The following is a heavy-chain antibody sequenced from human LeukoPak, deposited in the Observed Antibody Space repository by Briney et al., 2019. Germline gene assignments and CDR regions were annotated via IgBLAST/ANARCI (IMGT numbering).Heavy chain of an antibody. CDR2: IYYSGST. J-gene: IGHJ4*02. CDR1: GGSISSSSYY. CDR3: VGGIIEYRGYFDY. V-gene: IGHV4-39*07. D-gene: IGHD2/OR15-2a*01. Sequence: SETLSLTCTVSGGSISSSSYYWGWIRQPPGKGLEWIGSIYYSGSTYYNPSLKSRVTISVDTSKNQFSLKLSSVTAADTAVYYCVGGIIEYRGYFDYGGQGTLVTVS.